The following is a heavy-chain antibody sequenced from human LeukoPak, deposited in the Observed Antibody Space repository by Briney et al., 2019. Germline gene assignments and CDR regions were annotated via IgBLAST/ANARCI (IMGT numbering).Heavy chain of an antibody. CDR2: ISYDGSNK. CDR3: CIAVAGRPFDY. V-gene: IGHV3-30-3*01. CDR1: GFTFSSYA. Sequence: GRSLRLSCAASGFTFSSYAMHWVRQAPGKGLEWVAVISYDGSNKYYADSVKGRFTISRDNSKNTLYLQMNSLRAEDTAVYYCCIAVAGRPFDYWGQGTLVTVSS. J-gene: IGHJ4*02. D-gene: IGHD6-19*01.